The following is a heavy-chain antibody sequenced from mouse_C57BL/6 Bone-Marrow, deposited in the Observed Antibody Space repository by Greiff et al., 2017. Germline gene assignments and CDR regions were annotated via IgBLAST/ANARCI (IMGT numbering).Heavy chain of an antibody. J-gene: IGHJ3*01. V-gene: IGHV5-17*01. Sequence: EVKLVESGGGLVKPGGSLKLSCAASGFTFSDYGMHWVRQAPEKGLEWVAYISSGSSTIYYADTVKGRFTISRDNAKNTLFLQMPSLRSEDTAMYYCARPPGFAYWGQGTLVTVAA. CDR1: GFTFSDYG. CDR3: ARPPGFAY. CDR2: ISSGSSTI.